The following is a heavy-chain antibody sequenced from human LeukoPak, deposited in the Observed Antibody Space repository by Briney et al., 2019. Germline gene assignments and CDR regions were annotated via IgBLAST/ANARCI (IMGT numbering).Heavy chain of an antibody. V-gene: IGHV1-69*06. CDR1: GGTFSSYA. J-gene: IGHJ5*02. Sequence: AASVKVSCKASGGTFSSYAISWVRQAPGQGLEWMGGIIPIFGTANYAQKFQGRVTITADKSTSTAYMELSSLRSEDTAVYYCARDQAEYYYDSSGYSLGFDPWGQGTLVTVSS. D-gene: IGHD3-22*01. CDR3: ARDQAEYYYDSSGYSLGFDP. CDR2: IIPIFGTA.